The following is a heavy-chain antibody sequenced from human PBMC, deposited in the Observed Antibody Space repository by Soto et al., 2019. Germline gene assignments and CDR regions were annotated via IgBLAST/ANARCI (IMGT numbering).Heavy chain of an antibody. J-gene: IGHJ4*02. V-gene: IGHV4-31*03. CDR3: ASVLGCDSEYYFDY. Sequence: TLSLNCTVSGGSISSGGYYWGWIRQHPVKGLERIGNIYYSGRTYYNPSLKSRVIMSVDTSKNHFSLKLSSVTAADTAMYYCASVLGCDSEYYFDYWGQGTLVTVSS. D-gene: IGHD2-21*02. CDR1: GGSISSGGYY. CDR2: IYYSGRT.